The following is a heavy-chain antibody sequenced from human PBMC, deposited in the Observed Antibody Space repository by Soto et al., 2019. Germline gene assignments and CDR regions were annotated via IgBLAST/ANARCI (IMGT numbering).Heavy chain of an antibody. J-gene: IGHJ4*02. Sequence: SETLSLTCTVSGGSISSGDYYWSWIRQPPGKGLEWIGYIYYSGSTYYNPSLKSRVTISVDTSKNQFSLKLSSVTAADTALYYCSREFLEWLFIDYWCQGTLVTVSS. CDR1: GGSISSGDYY. CDR2: IYYSGST. D-gene: IGHD3-3*01. CDR3: SREFLEWLFIDY. V-gene: IGHV4-30-4*01.